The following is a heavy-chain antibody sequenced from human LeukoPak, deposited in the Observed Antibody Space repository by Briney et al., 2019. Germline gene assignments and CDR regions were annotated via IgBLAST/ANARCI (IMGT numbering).Heavy chain of an antibody. D-gene: IGHD3-3*01. CDR3: ARQQGYDFWSGYYQYNWFDP. Sequence: SETLSLTCTVSGGSTSSSSYYWGWIRQPPGKGLEWIGSIYYSGSTYYNPSLKSRVTISVDTSKNQFSLKLSSVTAADTAVYYCARQQGYDFWSGYYQYNWFDPWGQGTLVTVSS. CDR1: GGSTSSSSYY. CDR2: IYYSGST. J-gene: IGHJ5*02. V-gene: IGHV4-39*01.